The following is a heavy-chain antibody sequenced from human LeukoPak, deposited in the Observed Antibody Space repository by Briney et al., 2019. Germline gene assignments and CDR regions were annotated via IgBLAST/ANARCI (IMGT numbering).Heavy chain of an antibody. Sequence: GGSLRLSCAPSGFTFSSYAMHWVRQAPGKGLEWVALISYDGSNKNYAHSLKGRLTLSRDNSKNTLYLQMNNLRAEDTAVYDCAKLGINYFYMDVWGKGTTVTISS. CDR1: GFTFSSYA. CDR2: ISYDGSNK. J-gene: IGHJ6*03. D-gene: IGHD7-27*01. V-gene: IGHV3-30*04. CDR3: AKLGINYFYMDV.